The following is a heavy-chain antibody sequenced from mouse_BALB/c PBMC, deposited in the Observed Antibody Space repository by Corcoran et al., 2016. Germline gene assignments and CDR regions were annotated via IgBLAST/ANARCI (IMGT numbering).Heavy chain of an antibody. Sequence: QVQLQQSGAELMRPGASVMISCKTTGYTFSSYWIHWVKQRPGHGLEWIGAIVPGSGNTNFNEEFRGKSTFTADTSSNTAYMQFSSLTSEDSAGYYFVRQGWAYWGQGTLVTVSA. J-gene: IGHJ3*01. CDR3: VRQGWAY. CDR2: IVPGSGNT. CDR1: GYTFSSYW. V-gene: IGHV1-9*01.